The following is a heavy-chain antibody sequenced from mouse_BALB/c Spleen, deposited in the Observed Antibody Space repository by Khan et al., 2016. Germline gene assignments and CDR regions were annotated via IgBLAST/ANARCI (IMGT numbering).Heavy chain of an antibody. CDR2: ISYSGST. CDR3: ARRDYEGGLYYFDY. J-gene: IGHJ2*01. CDR1: GYSITSDYA. D-gene: IGHD2-4*01. V-gene: IGHV3-2*02. Sequence: EVQLQESGPGLVKPSQSLSLTCTVTGYSITSDYAWNWIRQFPGNKLEWMGYISYSGSTSYNPSLKSRISITRDTSKNQFFLQLNSVTTEDTATYYCARRDYEGGLYYFDYWGQGTTLTVSS.